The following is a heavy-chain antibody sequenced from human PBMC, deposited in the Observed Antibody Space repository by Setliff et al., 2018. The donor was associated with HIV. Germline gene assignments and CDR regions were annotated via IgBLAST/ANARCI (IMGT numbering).Heavy chain of an antibody. V-gene: IGHV4-39*01. CDR1: GGSISSSSYY. J-gene: IGHJ5*02. CDR3: ARLYYLVGNWFDP. CDR2: IYYSGST. Sequence: SETLSLTCTVSGGSISSSSYYWGWIRQPPGKGLEWIGSIYYSGSTYYNPSLKSRVNISVDTSKNQFSLKLSSVTAADTAVYYCARLYYLVGNWFDPWGQGTLVTVSS. D-gene: IGHD2-2*01.